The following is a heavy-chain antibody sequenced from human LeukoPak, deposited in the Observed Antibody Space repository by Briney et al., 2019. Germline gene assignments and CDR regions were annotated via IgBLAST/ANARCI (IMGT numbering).Heavy chain of an antibody. V-gene: IGHV3-30-3*01. D-gene: IGHD5-18*01. J-gene: IGHJ4*02. CDR3: ARGLTVTAMGRS. Sequence: GRSLRLSCAASGFTFSSYAMHWVRQAPGKGLEWVAVISYDGSNKYYADSVKGRFTISRDNSKNTLYLQMNSLRAEDTAVYYCARGLTVTAMGRSWGQGTLVTVSS. CDR1: GFTFSSYA. CDR2: ISYDGSNK.